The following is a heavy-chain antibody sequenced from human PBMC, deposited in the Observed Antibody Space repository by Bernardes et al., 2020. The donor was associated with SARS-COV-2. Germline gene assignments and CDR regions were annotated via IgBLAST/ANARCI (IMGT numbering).Heavy chain of an antibody. CDR3: ARSLRFFSAENWFDP. Sequence: GGSLRLSCAASGFTFSSYAMHWVRQAPGKGLEYVSAISSNGGSTYYANSVKGRFTISRDNSKNTLYLQMGSLRAEDMAVYYCARSLRFFSAENWFDPWGQGTLVTVSS. D-gene: IGHD3-3*01. J-gene: IGHJ5*02. CDR2: ISSNGGST. CDR1: GFTFSSYA. V-gene: IGHV3-64*01.